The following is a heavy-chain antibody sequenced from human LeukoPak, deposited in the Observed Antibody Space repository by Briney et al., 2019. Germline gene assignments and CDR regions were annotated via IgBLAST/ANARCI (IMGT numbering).Heavy chain of an antibody. J-gene: IGHJ4*02. Sequence: GGSLRLSCVASGFTFSSFQMNWVRQAPGKGLEWVSYISSSGSIMFYADSVKGRFTISRDNAKNSLYLHMNSLRAEDTAVYYCARTPTYYDLLTDYPYYFDYWGQGTLVTVSS. CDR2: ISSSGSIM. CDR1: GFTFSSFQ. D-gene: IGHD3-9*01. V-gene: IGHV3-48*03. CDR3: ARTPTYYDLLTDYPYYFDY.